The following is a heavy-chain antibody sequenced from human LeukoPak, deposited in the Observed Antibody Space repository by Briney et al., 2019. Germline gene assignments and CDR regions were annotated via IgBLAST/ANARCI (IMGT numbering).Heavy chain of an antibody. CDR2: ISGSGGST. J-gene: IGHJ4*02. CDR1: GFTFSSYA. D-gene: IGHD1-26*01. Sequence: RGSLRLSCAASGFTFSSYAMSWVRQAPGKGLEWVSAISGSGGSTYYADSVKGRFTISRDNSKNTLYLQMNSLRAEDTAVYYCATTSVGANIDYWGQGTLVTVSS. V-gene: IGHV3-23*01. CDR3: ATTSVGANIDY.